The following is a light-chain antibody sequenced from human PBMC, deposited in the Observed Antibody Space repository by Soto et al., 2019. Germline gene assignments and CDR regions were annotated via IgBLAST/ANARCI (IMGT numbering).Light chain of an antibody. V-gene: IGKV3D-20*02. CDR2: APS. CDR3: QQYNNWHPIT. J-gene: IGKJ5*01. CDR1: QTVNGED. Sequence: ILLPQSPCTLSLSPGETATLSCRASQTVNGEDLAWFQQRPGQAPRLLILAPSRRATDIPDRFSGSGSGADFILAIRRLERDDVAVYYCQQYNNWHPITFGQGTRLEIK.